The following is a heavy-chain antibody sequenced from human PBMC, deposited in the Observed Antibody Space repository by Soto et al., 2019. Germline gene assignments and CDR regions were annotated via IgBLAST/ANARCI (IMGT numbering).Heavy chain of an antibody. D-gene: IGHD2-15*01. CDR3: AKENRRGYCSGGICYGYFDY. J-gene: IGHJ4*02. CDR1: GFTFRNYA. Sequence: GGSLRLSCTASGFTFRNYAMRWFRQLPGKGLEWVPTISGSGDSTNVADSVKGQFAISRDNSNNMLYVQMDSLRVEDTAVYYCAKENRRGYCSGGICYGYFDYWGQGTLVTGSS. CDR2: ISGSGDST. V-gene: IGHV3-23*01.